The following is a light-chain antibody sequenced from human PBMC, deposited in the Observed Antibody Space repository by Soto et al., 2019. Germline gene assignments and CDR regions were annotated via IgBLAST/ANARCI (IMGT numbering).Light chain of an antibody. J-gene: IGKJ4*01. CDR1: QSVSGY. CDR2: DVS. Sequence: EIVLTQSPATLSLSPGERATLSCRASQSVSGYFAWYQQKPGQAPRLLIYDVSNSAPGIPARFSGSGSGTDFTHPISSLEPEDFAVYYCQQRSNCHSTFGGGTKLEIK. CDR3: QQRSNCHST. V-gene: IGKV3-11*01.